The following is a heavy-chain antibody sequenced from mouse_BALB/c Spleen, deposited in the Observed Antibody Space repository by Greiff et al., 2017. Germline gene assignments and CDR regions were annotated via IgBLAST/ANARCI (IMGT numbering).Heavy chain of an antibody. CDR1: GYSITSDYA. V-gene: IGHV3-2*02. J-gene: IGHJ4*01. D-gene: IGHD2-4*01. CDR3: AREGLRRDGYAMDY. CDR2: ISYSGST. Sequence: VQLKESGPGLVKPSQSLSLTCTVTGYSITSDYAWNWIRQFPGNKLEWMGYISYSGSTSYNPSLKSRISITRDTSKNQFFLQLNSVTTEDTATYYGAREGLRRDGYAMDYWGQGTSVTVSS.